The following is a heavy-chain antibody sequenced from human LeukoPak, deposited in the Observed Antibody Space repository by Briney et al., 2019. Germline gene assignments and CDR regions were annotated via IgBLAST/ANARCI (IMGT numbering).Heavy chain of an antibody. D-gene: IGHD3-3*01. CDR1: GFTFSSYA. CDR2: ISGSGGST. V-gene: IGHV3-23*01. J-gene: IGHJ4*02. CDR3: AKDQGYVLRFLEWLLCLDY. Sequence: GGSLRLSCAASGFTFSSYAMSWVRQAPGKGLEWVSAISGSGGSTYYADSVKGRFTISRDNSKNTLYLQMNSLRAEDTAVYYCAKDQGYVLRFLEWLLCLDYWGQGTLVTVSS.